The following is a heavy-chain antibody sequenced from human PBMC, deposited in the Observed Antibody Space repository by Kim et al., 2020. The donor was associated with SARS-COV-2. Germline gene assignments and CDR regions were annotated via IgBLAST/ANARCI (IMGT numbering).Heavy chain of an antibody. CDR3: ASGAGDTRYQYYYGVDG. J-gene: IGHJ6*01. Sequence: SETLSLTCSVSGGSMRSYYWTWIRQPPGKGLEWIGYIYYTGTTKYNPSLKSRVTMTVDTSRDQFSLKMTSVSAADTAVYFCASGAGDTRYQYYYGVDGWG. CDR1: GGSMRSYY. D-gene: IGHD3-16*02. CDR2: IYYTGTT. V-gene: IGHV4-59*13.